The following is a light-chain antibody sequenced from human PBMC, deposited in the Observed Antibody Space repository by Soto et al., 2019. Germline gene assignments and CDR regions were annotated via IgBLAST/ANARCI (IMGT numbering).Light chain of an antibody. V-gene: IGKV3-11*01. J-gene: IGKJ4*01. CDR1: HNVGNY. CDR2: DAS. CDR3: QQRSIGVT. Sequence: EIVMTQSPATLSLSPGEEATLSCRASHNVGNYLAWYQQKPGQAPRLLIYDASNRASGIPARFSGGGSGTDFTLTISSLEPEDSAVYYCQQRSIGVTFGGGTKVEIK.